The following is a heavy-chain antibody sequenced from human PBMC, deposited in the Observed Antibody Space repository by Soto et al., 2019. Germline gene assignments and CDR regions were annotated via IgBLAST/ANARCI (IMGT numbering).Heavy chain of an antibody. J-gene: IGHJ4*02. Sequence: QVQLVQSGAEVKKSGASVKVSCKASGYTFTSYDINWVRQATGQGLEWMGWMNPNSGNTGYAQKFQGRVTMTRNTSISTAYMELSSLRSEDTAVYYCARERGGGMATILPYDYWGQGTLVTVSS. CDR1: GYTFTSYD. V-gene: IGHV1-8*01. D-gene: IGHD3-16*01. CDR2: MNPNSGNT. CDR3: ARERGGGMATILPYDY.